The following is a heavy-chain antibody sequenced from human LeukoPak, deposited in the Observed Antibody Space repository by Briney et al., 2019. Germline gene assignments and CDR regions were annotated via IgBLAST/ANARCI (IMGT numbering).Heavy chain of an antibody. V-gene: IGHV4-34*01. J-gene: IGHJ4*02. Sequence: SETLSLTCAVYGGSFSGYYWTWIRQPPGKGLEWIGEINHSGSSNYDPSLKSRVTISLDTSKNQFSLRLSSVTAADTAVYYCARSYNRVELLYYWGQGTLVTVSS. CDR3: ARSYNRVELLYY. CDR1: GGSFSGYY. D-gene: IGHD3-10*01. CDR2: INHSGSS.